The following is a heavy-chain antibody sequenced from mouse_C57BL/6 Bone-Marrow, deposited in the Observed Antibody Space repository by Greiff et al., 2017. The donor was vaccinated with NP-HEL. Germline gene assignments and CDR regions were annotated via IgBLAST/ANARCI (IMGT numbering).Heavy chain of an antibody. CDR3: TVYYGNDYAMDY. CDR1: GFNITDDY. CDR2: IDPENGDT. D-gene: IGHD2-1*01. J-gene: IGHJ4*01. Sequence: EVKLVESGAELVRPGASVKLSCTASGFNITDDYMHWVKQRPEQGLEWIGWIDPENGDTEYASKFQGKATITADTSSNTAYLQLSSLTSEDTAVYYCTVYYGNDYAMDYWGQGTSVTVSS. V-gene: IGHV14-4*01.